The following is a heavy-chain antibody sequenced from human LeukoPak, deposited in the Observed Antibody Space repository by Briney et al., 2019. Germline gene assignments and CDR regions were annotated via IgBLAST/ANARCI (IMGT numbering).Heavy chain of an antibody. V-gene: IGHV3-23*01. Sequence: GASLRLSRAASGFTFSNYAMSWVRQAPGKGLEWVSAITGSGGNTYYTDSVKGRFTISRDNSKNTVFLQMNSLRAEDTAVYYCAKWGDYGVLTGYYVSDYWGQGTLVTVSS. J-gene: IGHJ4*02. CDR1: GFTFSNYA. CDR2: ITGSGGNT. D-gene: IGHD3-9*01. CDR3: AKWGDYGVLTGYYVSDY.